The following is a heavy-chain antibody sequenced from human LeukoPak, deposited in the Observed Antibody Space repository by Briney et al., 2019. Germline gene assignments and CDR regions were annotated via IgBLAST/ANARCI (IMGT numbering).Heavy chain of an antibody. D-gene: IGHD2-15*01. CDR3: ARVGGAFVVVVAATLSGWFDP. CDR1: GFTFSSYA. Sequence: GGSLRLSCAASGFTFSSYAMSWVRQAPGKGLEWVSAISSSGSTIYYADSVKGRFTISRDNAKNSLYLQMNSLRAEDTAVYYCARVGGAFVVVVAATLSGWFDPWGQGTLVTVSS. V-gene: IGHV3-48*04. J-gene: IGHJ5*02. CDR2: ISSSGSTI.